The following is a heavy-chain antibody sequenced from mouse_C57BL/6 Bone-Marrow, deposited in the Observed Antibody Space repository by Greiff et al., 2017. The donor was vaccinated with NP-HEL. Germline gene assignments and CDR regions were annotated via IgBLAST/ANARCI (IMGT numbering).Heavy chain of an antibody. V-gene: IGHV1-64*01. Sequence: QVQLQQPGAELVKPGASVKLSCKASGYTFTSYWMHWVKQRPGQGLEWIGMIHPNSGSTNYNEKSKSKATLTVDKSSSTAYMQLSSLTSEDSAVYYCARDYDPYYAMDYWGQGTSVTVSS. CDR1: GYTFTSYW. CDR2: IHPNSGST. CDR3: ARDYDPYYAMDY. D-gene: IGHD2-4*01. J-gene: IGHJ4*01.